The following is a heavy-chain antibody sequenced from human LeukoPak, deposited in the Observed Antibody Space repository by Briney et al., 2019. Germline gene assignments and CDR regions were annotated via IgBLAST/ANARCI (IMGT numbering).Heavy chain of an antibody. CDR1: GGSINSYY. V-gene: IGHV4-59*01. CDR2: ISDSEDS. CDR3: ARTTEAHSWQTRYYSYYMDV. D-gene: IGHD6-13*01. Sequence: PSETLSLTCTVSGGSINSYYWSWVRQSPGKGLEWIGYISDSEDSKYNPSLKSRVTISIDTSKNQFSLKMSSVTTADTAVYYCARTTEAHSWQTRYYSYYMDVWGKGTTVTVSS. J-gene: IGHJ6*03.